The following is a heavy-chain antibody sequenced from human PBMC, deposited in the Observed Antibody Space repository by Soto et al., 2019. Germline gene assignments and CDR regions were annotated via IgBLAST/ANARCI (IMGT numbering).Heavy chain of an antibody. J-gene: IGHJ6*02. CDR1: GGSFSGYY. Sequence: KPSEALSLTCAVYGGSFSGYYWSWIRQPPGKGLEWIGEINHSGSTNYNPSLKSRVTISVDTSKNQFSLKLSSVTAADTAVYYCASARYFDWLSFYYYGMDVWGQGTTVTVSS. CDR2: INHSGST. D-gene: IGHD3-9*01. CDR3: ASARYFDWLSFYYYGMDV. V-gene: IGHV4-34*01.